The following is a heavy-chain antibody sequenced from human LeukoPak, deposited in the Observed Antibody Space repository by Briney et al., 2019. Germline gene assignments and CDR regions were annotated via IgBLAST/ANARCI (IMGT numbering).Heavy chain of an antibody. CDR2: ISVYNGGT. V-gene: IGHV1-18*01. CDR1: GYIFATYG. J-gene: IGHJ4*02. CDR3: AFLYDSSAPLEH. Sequence: ASVKVSCKASGYIFATYGISWVRQAPGQGLEWMGWISVYNGGTEYAQKFQDRIIMTRDTSTSTAYLELRNLRSDDTAVYYCAFLYDSSAPLEHWGQGTLVTVSS. D-gene: IGHD3-22*01.